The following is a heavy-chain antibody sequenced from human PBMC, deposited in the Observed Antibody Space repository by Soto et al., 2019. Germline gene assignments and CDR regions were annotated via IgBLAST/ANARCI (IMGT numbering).Heavy chain of an antibody. V-gene: IGHV3-33*01. D-gene: IGHD3-10*01. J-gene: IGHJ5*02. CDR2: IWYDGSNK. Sequence: GGSLRLSCAASGFTFSSYGMHWVRQAPGKGLEWVAVIWYDGSNKYYADSVKGRFTISRDNSKNTLYLQMNSLRAEDTAVYYCARDLGWFGEYKFDPWGQGTLVTVSS. CDR3: ARDLGWFGEYKFDP. CDR1: GFTFSSYG.